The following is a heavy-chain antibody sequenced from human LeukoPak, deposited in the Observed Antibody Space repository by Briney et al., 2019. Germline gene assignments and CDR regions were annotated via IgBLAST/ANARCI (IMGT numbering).Heavy chain of an antibody. CDR1: GYSISSGYY. D-gene: IGHD6-19*01. V-gene: IGHV4-38-2*02. Sequence: SETLSLTCTVSGYSISSGYYWGWIRQPPGKGLEWIGSIYHSGSTYYNPSLKSRVTISVDTSKNQFSLKLSSVTAADTAVYYCAREGYSGYDFGWLDSSGWYGVLRPGNWYFDLWGRGTLVTVSS. CDR2: IYHSGST. CDR3: AREGYSGYDFGWLDSSGWYGVLRPGNWYFDL. J-gene: IGHJ2*01.